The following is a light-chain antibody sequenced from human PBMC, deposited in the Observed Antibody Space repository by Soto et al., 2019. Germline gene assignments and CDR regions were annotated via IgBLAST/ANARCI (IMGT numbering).Light chain of an antibody. CDR3: QLQTPYSPYT. V-gene: IGKV1-5*03. Sequence: DIQMTQSPSTLSASVGDRVTITCRASQSITNCLAWYQQKPGKAPKLLIFDASSLRSGVPSRFSGSGSGTEFTLNITGLQPEDVAPYYCQLQTPYSPYTFGQGKKLEIK. CDR2: DAS. CDR1: QSITNC. J-gene: IGKJ2*01.